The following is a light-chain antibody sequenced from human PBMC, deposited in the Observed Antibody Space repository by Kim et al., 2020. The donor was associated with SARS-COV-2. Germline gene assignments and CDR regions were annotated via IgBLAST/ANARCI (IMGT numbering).Light chain of an antibody. Sequence: DIQMTQSPSSLSASVGDRVTITCRASQSIGRYLNWYQQKPGKAPKLLIYAASSLQSVVPSRFSGSGSGTDFTLTISSLQPEDFATYCCQQTYITPYTFGQGTKLEI. J-gene: IGKJ2*01. V-gene: IGKV1-39*01. CDR3: QQTYITPYT. CDR1: QSIGRY. CDR2: AAS.